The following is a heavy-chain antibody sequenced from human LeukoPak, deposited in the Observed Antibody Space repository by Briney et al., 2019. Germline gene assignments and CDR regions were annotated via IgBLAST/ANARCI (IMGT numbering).Heavy chain of an antibody. CDR2: IWYGGTNK. V-gene: IGHV3-30*02. Sequence: GGSLRLSCAASGFTFSSYGMHWVRQAPGKGLEWVAIIWYGGTNKYYADSVKGRFTISRDNSKSTLYLQMNSLRAEDTAVYYCAKDASVAAAGSYYSYYYMDVWGKGTTVTVSS. CDR1: GFTFSSYG. CDR3: AKDASVAAAGSYYSYYYMDV. D-gene: IGHD6-13*01. J-gene: IGHJ6*03.